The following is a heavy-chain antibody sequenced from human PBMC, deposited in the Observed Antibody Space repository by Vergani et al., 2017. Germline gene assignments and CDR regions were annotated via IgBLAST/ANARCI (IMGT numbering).Heavy chain of an antibody. V-gene: IGHV4-34*01. D-gene: IGHD6-19*01. CDR2: INHSGST. CDR3: ARKPVAGTSGLFGKRRKNYYYYYGMDV. J-gene: IGHJ6*02. CDR1: GGSFSGYY. Sequence: QVQLQQWGAGLLKPSETLSLTCAVYGGSFSGYYWSWIRQPPGKGLEWIGEINHSGSTNYNPSLKSRVTISVDTSKNQFSLKLSSVTAADTAVYYCARKPVAGTSGLFGKRRKNYYYYYGMDVWGQGTTVTVSS.